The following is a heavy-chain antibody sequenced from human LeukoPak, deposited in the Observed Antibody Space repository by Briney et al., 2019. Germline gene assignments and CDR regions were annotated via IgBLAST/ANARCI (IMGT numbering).Heavy chain of an antibody. CDR1: GFTFSGYG. Sequence: GGSLRLSCAASGFTFSGYGMSWVRQAPGKGLEWVSGISGSGGTTYYADSVKGRLTISRDNSKNTLYLRIISLRVEDTAVYYCAKDDTAAGGSWFLQHWGQGTLVTVSS. J-gene: IGHJ1*01. CDR2: ISGSGGTT. V-gene: IGHV3-23*01. CDR3: AKDDTAAGGSWFLQH. D-gene: IGHD6-13*01.